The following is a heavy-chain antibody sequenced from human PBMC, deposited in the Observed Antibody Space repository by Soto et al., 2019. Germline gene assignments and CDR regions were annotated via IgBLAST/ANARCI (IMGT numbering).Heavy chain of an antibody. Sequence: GSLRLSCAASGFTFSSYSMNWVRQAPGKGLEWVSSISSSSSYIYYADSVKGRFTISRDNAKNSLYLQMNSLRAEDTAVYYCARDLLRPGGMDVWGQGTTVTVSS. CDR1: GFTFSSYS. J-gene: IGHJ6*02. V-gene: IGHV3-21*01. CDR2: ISSSSSYI. CDR3: ARDLLRPGGMDV. D-gene: IGHD4-17*01.